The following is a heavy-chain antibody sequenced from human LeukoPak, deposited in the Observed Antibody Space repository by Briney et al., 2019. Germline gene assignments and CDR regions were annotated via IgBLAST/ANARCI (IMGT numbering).Heavy chain of an antibody. CDR1: GYTFTSNN. J-gene: IGHJ6*04. CDR2: MNPNNGNT. V-gene: IGHV1-8*01. CDR3: ARAVTSHNPLDV. Sequence: GASVKVSCKASGYTFTSNNIDWVRQAPGQGLEWMGWMNPNNGNTGYAQKFQGRVTMTRDISITTAYMGLSSLGSEDTAVYYCARAVTSHNPLDVWGKGTSVTVSS. D-gene: IGHD5-24*01.